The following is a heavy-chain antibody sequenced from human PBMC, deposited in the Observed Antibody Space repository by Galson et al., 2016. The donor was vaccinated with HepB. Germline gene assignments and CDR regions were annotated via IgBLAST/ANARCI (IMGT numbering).Heavy chain of an antibody. CDR2: IFYSGSP. Sequence: TLSLTCTVSGASMRTGDYYWTWIRQPPGKGLELIGYIFYSGSPYYNPSLKSRVSISADMPNKQFSLKLSSVSAADTAVYFCARGGRFYFYGMDVWGQGTTVTVSS. CDR3: ARGGRFYFYGMDV. J-gene: IGHJ6*02. V-gene: IGHV4-30-4*01. CDR1: GASMRTGDYY. D-gene: IGHD3-16*01.